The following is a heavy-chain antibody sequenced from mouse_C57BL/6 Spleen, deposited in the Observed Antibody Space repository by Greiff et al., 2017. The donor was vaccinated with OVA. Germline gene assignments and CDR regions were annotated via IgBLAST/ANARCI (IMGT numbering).Heavy chain of an antibody. CDR1: GYTFTSYW. V-gene: IGHV1-72*01. CDR3: ARDYGSSYVLYWYFDV. J-gene: IGHJ1*03. D-gene: IGHD1-1*01. CDR2: IDPNSGGT. Sequence: VQLQQSGAELVKPGASVKLSCKASGYTFTSYWMHWVKQRPGRGLEWIGRIDPNSGGTKYNEKFKSKATLTVDKPSSTAYMQLSSLTSEDSAVYYCARDYGSSYVLYWYFDVWGTGTTVTVSS.